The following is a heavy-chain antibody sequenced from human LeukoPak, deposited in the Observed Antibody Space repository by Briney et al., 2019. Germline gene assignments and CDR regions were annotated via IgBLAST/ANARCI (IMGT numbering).Heavy chain of an antibody. Sequence: PSETLSLTCAVYGGSFSGYYWSWIRQPPGKGLEWIGEINHSGYTNNNPSLKSRVTISVDKSKNQFSLKLSSVTAADTAVYYCARGGSGWKYFDYWGQGTLVTVSS. J-gene: IGHJ4*02. D-gene: IGHD6-19*01. CDR3: ARGGSGWKYFDY. V-gene: IGHV4-34*01. CDR1: GGSFSGYY. CDR2: INHSGYT.